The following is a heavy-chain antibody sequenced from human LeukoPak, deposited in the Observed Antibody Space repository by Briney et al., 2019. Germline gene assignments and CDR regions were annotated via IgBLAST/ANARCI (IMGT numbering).Heavy chain of an antibody. Sequence: SQTLSLTCAISGDSVSSNSGTWNWIRQSPSRVLEWLGRTYYRSTWYNDYAVSVRGRITVNPDTSKNQFSLHLNSVTPEDTAVYYCARRLTQYDCFDPWGQGILVTVSS. CDR3: ARRLTQYDCFDP. V-gene: IGHV6-1*01. D-gene: IGHD2-2*01. CDR2: TYYRSTWYN. J-gene: IGHJ5*02. CDR1: GDSVSSNSGT.